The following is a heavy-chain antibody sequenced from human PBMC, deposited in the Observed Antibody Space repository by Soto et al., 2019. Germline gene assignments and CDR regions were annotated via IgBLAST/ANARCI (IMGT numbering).Heavy chain of an antibody. CDR1: GGSIYTYY. CDR2: ISDGGST. J-gene: IGHJ6*02. D-gene: IGHD2-2*01. CDR3: LRYCSSYDCPVDHCFALEI. Sequence: SGSLSLTCKASGGSIYTYYWNWIRHSPGKGLEWIGDISDGGSTNYNPSLKSRVTISVDTSKKQVSLKLSSVSAADTARYFCLRYCSSYDCPVDHCFALEIWGQGTTVTVSS. V-gene: IGHV4-59*01.